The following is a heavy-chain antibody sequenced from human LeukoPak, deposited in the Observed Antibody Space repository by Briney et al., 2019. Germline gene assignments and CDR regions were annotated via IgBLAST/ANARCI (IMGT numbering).Heavy chain of an antibody. CDR3: ARDAPIIPYCTNGVCYTGYDAFDI. V-gene: IGHV1-69*05. J-gene: IGHJ3*02. CDR2: IIPIFGTA. CDR1: GGTFSSYA. D-gene: IGHD2-8*01. Sequence: ASVKVSCKASGGTFSSYAISWVRQAPGQGLEWMGRIIPIFGTANYAQKFQGRVTITTDESTSTAYMELSSLRSEDTAVYYCARDAPIIPYCTNGVCYTGYDAFDIWGQGTMVTVSS.